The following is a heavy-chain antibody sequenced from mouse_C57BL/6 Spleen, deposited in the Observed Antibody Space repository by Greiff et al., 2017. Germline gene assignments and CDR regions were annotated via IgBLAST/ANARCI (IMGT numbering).Heavy chain of an antibody. CDR3: ARAGDYDPVFDY. CDR1: GYSITSGYY. Sequence: EVKLMESGPGLVKPSPSLSLTCSVSGYSITSGYYWNWIRQFPGNKLEWMGYISYDGSNNYNPSLKNRISITRDTSKNQFFLKLNSVTAEDTATYYSARAGDYDPVFDYWGQGTTLTVSS. J-gene: IGHJ2*01. D-gene: IGHD2-4*01. CDR2: ISYDGSN. V-gene: IGHV3-6*01.